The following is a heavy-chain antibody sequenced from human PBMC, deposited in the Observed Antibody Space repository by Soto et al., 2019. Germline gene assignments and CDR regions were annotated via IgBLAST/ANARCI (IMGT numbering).Heavy chain of an antibody. V-gene: IGHV3-23*01. CDR2: ISGSGGST. CDR3: AKFPYSSSSPSVGL. J-gene: IGHJ4*02. D-gene: IGHD6-6*01. CDR1: GFTFSSYA. Sequence: WSLRLSCAASGFTFSSYAMSWVRQAPGKGLEWVSAISGSGGSTYYADSVKGRFTISRDNSKNTLYLQMNSLRAEDTAVYYCAKFPYSSSSPSVGLWGQGTLVTVSS.